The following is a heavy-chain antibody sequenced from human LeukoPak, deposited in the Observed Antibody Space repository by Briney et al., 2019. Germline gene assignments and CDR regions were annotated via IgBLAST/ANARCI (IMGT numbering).Heavy chain of an antibody. D-gene: IGHD6-19*01. CDR3: ARHSSGWYWFDF. J-gene: IGHJ4*02. CDR2: IYYSGST. CDR1: GGSISSNSYY. Sequence: SETLSLTCTVSGGSISSNSYYLGWIRQPPGKGLEWIGSIYYSGSTYYNPSLKSRVTISVDTSKNQFSLKLSSVTAADTAVYYCARHSSGWYWFDFWGQGTLVTVSS. V-gene: IGHV4-39*01.